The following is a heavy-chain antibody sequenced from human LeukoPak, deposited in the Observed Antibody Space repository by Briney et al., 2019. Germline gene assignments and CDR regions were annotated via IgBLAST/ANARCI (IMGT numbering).Heavy chain of an antibody. CDR2: IYYSGST. CDR1: GGSISSGGYY. J-gene: IGHJ5*02. Sequence: SQTLSLTCTVSGGSISSGGYYWSWIRQHPGKGLEWIGYIYYSGSTNYNPSLKSQVTISVDSSKNQFSLRLSSVTAADTAVYYCARGYRDFDPWGQGILVTVSS. V-gene: IGHV4-31*01. D-gene: IGHD2/OR15-2a*01. CDR3: ARGYRDFDP.